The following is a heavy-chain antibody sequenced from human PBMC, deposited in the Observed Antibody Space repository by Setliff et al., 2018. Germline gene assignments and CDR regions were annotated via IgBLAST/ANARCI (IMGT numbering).Heavy chain of an antibody. D-gene: IGHD2-2*01. CDR1: GYTFTSYA. CDR2: INAGNGNT. Sequence: SVQVSCKASGYTFTSYAMHWVRQAPGQRLEWMGWINAGNGNTKYSQKFQGRVTITRDTSASTAYMELSSLRSEDTAVYYCARDGFEIVVVPAAIYYYYYMDVWGKGTTVTVSS. J-gene: IGHJ6*03. CDR3: ARDGFEIVVVPAAIYYYYYMDV. V-gene: IGHV1-3*01.